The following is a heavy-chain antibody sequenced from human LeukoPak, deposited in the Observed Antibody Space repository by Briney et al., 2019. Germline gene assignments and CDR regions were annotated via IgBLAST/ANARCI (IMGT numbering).Heavy chain of an antibody. CDR1: GGSISSHY. CDR3: ARVETYRILDY. D-gene: IGHD3-16*01. V-gene: IGHV4-59*11. J-gene: IGHJ4*02. Sequence: PSETLSLTCTVSGGSISSHYWSWIRQPPGKGLEWIGYIYYSGSTSYNPSLKSRDTISVDTSKNQFSLKLSSVTAADTAVYYCARVETYRILDYWGQGTLVTVSS. CDR2: IYYSGST.